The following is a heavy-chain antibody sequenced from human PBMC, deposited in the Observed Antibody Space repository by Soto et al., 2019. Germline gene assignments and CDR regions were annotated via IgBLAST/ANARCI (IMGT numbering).Heavy chain of an antibody. CDR1: GFTFSSYA. V-gene: IGHV3-30-3*01. J-gene: IGHJ6*02. Sequence: QVQLVESGGGVVQPGRSLRLSCAASGFTFSSYAMHWVRQAPGKGLEWVAVISYDGSNKYYADSVKGRFTISRDNSKNTLYLQMNSLRAEDTAVYYCARDHPFRQYYYYGMDVWGQGTTVTVSS. CDR2: ISYDGSNK. CDR3: ARDHPFRQYYYYGMDV.